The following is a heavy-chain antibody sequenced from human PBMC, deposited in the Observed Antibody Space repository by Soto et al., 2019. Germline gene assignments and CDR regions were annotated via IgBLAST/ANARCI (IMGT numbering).Heavy chain of an antibody. Sequence: QVQLVESGGGVVQPGRSLRLSCAASGFTFSSYGMHWVRQAPGKGLEWVAVISYDGSNKYYADSVKGRFTISRDNSKNTLYLQMNRLRGEDTAVYYCAKDGAAAGTDWFDPWGQGTLVNVSS. CDR1: GFTFSSYG. V-gene: IGHV3-30*18. D-gene: IGHD6-13*01. CDR3: AKDGAAAGTDWFDP. J-gene: IGHJ5*02. CDR2: ISYDGSNK.